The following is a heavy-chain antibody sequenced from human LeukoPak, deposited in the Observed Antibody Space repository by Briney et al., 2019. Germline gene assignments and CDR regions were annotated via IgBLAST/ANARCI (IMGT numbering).Heavy chain of an antibody. CDR1: GGTFSSYA. D-gene: IGHD3-22*01. CDR2: IIPIFGTA. Sequence: GSSVKVSCKASGGTFSSYAISWVRQAPGQGLEWMGGIIPIFGTANYAQKFQGRVTITADKSTSTAYMELSSLRSDDTAVYYCARVRYYDSSGYYYEEESDAFDIWGQGTMVTVSS. J-gene: IGHJ3*02. CDR3: ARVRYYDSSGYYYEEESDAFDI. V-gene: IGHV1-69*06.